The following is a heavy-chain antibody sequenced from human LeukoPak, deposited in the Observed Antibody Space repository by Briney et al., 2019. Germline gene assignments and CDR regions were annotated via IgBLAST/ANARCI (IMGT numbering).Heavy chain of an antibody. D-gene: IGHD1-26*01. CDR1: GFTFSSYA. J-gene: IGHJ6*03. CDR2: ISGSGGST. Sequence: PGGSLRLSCAASGFTFSSYAMSWVRQAPGKGLEWVSAISGSGGSTYYADSVKGRFTISRDNSKNTLYLQMNSLRAEDTAIYYCAKVTDLLYYYYYMDVWGKGTTVTVSS. V-gene: IGHV3-23*01. CDR3: AKVTDLLYYYYYMDV.